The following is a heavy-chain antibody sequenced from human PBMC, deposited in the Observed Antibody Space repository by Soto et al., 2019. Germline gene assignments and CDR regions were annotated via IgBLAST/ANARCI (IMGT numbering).Heavy chain of an antibody. CDR3: ARVGGFGATTIDY. CDR1: GGSVNSDSYY. CDR2: LYYSGST. J-gene: IGHJ4*02. D-gene: IGHD3-10*01. Sequence: SETLSLTCTVSGGSVNSDSYYWTWIRQPPGKRLEWIGSLYYSGSTNYNPSLKSRVTISVDTSKNQFSLKLSSVTAADTAVYYCARVGGFGATTIDYWGQGTLVTVSS. V-gene: IGHV4-61*01.